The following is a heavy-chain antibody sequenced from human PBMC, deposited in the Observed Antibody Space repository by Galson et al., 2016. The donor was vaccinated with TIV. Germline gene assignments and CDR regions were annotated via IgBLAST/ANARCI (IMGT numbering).Heavy chain of an antibody. Sequence: CAISGDSVSSNSAAWNWIRQSPSRGLERLGRTYYRSEWNSDYAVSVRSRIVIKADRSKNQFFLQLNSVTPEDTAVYFCARGRSGYNSTYYYYGMDVWGQGTMVTVSS. D-gene: IGHD5-24*01. CDR1: GDSVSSNSAA. CDR2: TYYRSEWNS. J-gene: IGHJ6*02. CDR3: ARGRSGYNSTYYYYGMDV. V-gene: IGHV6-1*01.